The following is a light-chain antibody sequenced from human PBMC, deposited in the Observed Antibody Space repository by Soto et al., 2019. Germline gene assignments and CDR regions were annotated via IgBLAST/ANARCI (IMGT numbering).Light chain of an antibody. V-gene: IGKV1D-12*01. Sequence: DTQLTQSTSSVAASLGERVTITWRASQGISSWLAWYQQKPGKAPKLLIYAASSLQSGFPSRFSDSGSGTDFTLTISSLQPEDFATYYCQQANSLPITFGGGTRVDI. J-gene: IGKJ4*01. CDR1: QGISSW. CDR2: AAS. CDR3: QQANSLPIT.